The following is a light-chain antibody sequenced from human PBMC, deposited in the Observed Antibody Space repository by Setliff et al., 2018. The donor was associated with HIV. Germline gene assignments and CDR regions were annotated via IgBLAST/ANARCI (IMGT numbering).Light chain of an antibody. J-gene: IGLJ2*01. V-gene: IGLV2-14*02. Sequence: QSVLTQPASVSGSPGQSITISCTGTSSDVGSYNLVSWYQQHPGKAPKLMIYEVNKRPSGVSYRFSGSKSGNTASLTISGLQAEDEADYYCSSYTTSRTLVFGGGTKVTVL. CDR2: EVN. CDR3: SSYTTSRTLV. CDR1: SSDVGSYNL.